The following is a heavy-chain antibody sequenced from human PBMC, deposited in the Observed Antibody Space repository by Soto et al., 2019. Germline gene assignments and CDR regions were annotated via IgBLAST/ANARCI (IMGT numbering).Heavy chain of an antibody. V-gene: IGHV4-31*03. CDR3: ARETEYSSLALHGVFDI. J-gene: IGHJ3*02. CDR2: IYYSGST. CDR1: GGSISSGGYY. D-gene: IGHD6-6*01. Sequence: SETLSLTCIVSGGSISSGGYYWSWIRQQPGKGLEWMGYIYYSGSTYYNPSLKSRVTISVDTSKNQFSLKRSSVTAADTAVYYCARETEYSSLALHGVFDIWRQGTMVT.